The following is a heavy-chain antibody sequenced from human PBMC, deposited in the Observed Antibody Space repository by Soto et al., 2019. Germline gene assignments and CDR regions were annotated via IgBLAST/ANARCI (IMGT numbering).Heavy chain of an antibody. J-gene: IGHJ6*02. CDR1: GYSFTSYW. CDR3: ARVVAGATYDYYYGMDV. D-gene: IGHD1-26*01. Sequence: GETLKISCKGSGYSFTSYWIGWVRQMPGKGLEWMGIIYPGDSDTRYSPSFQGQVTISADKSISTAYLQWSSLKASDTAMYYCARVVAGATYDYYYGMDVWGQGTKVTVSS. V-gene: IGHV5-51*01. CDR2: IYPGDSDT.